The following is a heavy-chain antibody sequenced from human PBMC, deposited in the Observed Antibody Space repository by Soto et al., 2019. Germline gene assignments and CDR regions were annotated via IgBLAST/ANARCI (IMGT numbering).Heavy chain of an antibody. Sequence: PGESLKISCKGSGYSFSSYWIGWVRQMPGKGLEWMGIIYPGDSETRYSASFQGHVTISADKSISTAYLQWSSLKASDTAIYYCARHVRQQPYDSWGQGTLVTVSS. CDR1: GYSFSSYW. V-gene: IGHV5-51*01. J-gene: IGHJ4*02. CDR2: IYPGDSET. D-gene: IGHD6-13*01. CDR3: ARHVRQQPYDS.